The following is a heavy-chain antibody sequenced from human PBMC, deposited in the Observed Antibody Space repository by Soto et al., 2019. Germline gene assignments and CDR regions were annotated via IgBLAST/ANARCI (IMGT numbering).Heavy chain of an antibody. J-gene: IGHJ6*02. CDR1: GYTFTSYC. D-gene: IGHD3-22*01. CDR3: AKALGYADVSGSEPDSNCYGMDV. V-gene: IGHV1-46*01. Sequence: GASVKVSCKASGYTFTSYCIHWVRQAPGQGLEWMGIIHPRDGSTAYAQTFEGRVIITRDTSTSTVYMELSSLTSADTAVYYCAKALGYADVSGSEPDSNCYGMDVWGQGTPVTVSS. CDR2: IHPRDGST.